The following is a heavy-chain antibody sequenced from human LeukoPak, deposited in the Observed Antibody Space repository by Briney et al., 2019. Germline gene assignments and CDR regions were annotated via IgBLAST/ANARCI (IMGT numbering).Heavy chain of an antibody. J-gene: IGHJ6*03. V-gene: IGHV1-18*01. Sequence: GASVTVSFTASVYIFTIYDITWVRQAPGQGLEWMGWISLYNGNTNYAQKIQGRVTMTTDTSTSTAYMELRSLRSDDTAVYYCARNRGGMEGGLFYMDVWGKGTTVTVSS. CDR2: ISLYNGNT. CDR1: VYIFTIYD. D-gene: IGHD3-10*01. CDR3: ARNRGGMEGGLFYMDV.